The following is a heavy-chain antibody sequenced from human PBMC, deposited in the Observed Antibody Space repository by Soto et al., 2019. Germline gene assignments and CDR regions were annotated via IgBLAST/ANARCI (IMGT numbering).Heavy chain of an antibody. CDR2: INHSGST. Sequence: SETLSLTCNVADGPLTNYFGSWIRQPTGKGLEWIGEINHSGSTNYNPSLQSRVTISVDTSKNQFSLKLSSVTAADTAVYYCARGRSRALVRGVIRWFDPWGKGTLVTVSS. CDR3: ARGRSRALVRGVIRWFDP. CDR1: DGPLTNYF. J-gene: IGHJ5*02. V-gene: IGHV4-34*01. D-gene: IGHD3-10*01.